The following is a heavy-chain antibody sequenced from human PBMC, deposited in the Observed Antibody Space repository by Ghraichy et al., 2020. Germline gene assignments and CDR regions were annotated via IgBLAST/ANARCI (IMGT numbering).Heavy chain of an antibody. CDR1: GFTFSSYA. CDR2: ISGSGGST. CDR3: AKDQRVVPAAPAHYYYYYGMDV. D-gene: IGHD2-2*01. J-gene: IGHJ6*02. V-gene: IGHV3-23*01. Sequence: GGSLRLSCAASGFTFSSYAMSWVRQAPGKGLEWVSAISGSGGSTYYADSVKGRFTISRDNSKNTLYLQMNSLRAEDTAVYYCAKDQRVVPAAPAHYYYYYGMDVWGQGTTVTVSS.